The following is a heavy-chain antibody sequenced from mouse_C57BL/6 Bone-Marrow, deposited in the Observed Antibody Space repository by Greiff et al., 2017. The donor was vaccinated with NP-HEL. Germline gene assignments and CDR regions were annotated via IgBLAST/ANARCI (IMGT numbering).Heavy chain of an antibody. Sequence: VKLMESGAELARPGASVKLSCKASGYTFTSYGISWVKQRTGQGLEWIGEIYPRSGNTYYNEKFKGKATLTADKSSSTAYMELRSLTSEDSAVYFCARAGYAWFAYWGQGTLVTVSA. CDR1: GYTFTSYG. D-gene: IGHD2-2*01. J-gene: IGHJ3*01. CDR2: IYPRSGNT. CDR3: ARAGYAWFAY. V-gene: IGHV1-81*01.